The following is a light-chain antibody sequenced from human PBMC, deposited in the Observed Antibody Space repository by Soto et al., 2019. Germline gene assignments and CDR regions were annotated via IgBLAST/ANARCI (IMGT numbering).Light chain of an antibody. CDR1: SSDVGGYNY. CDR3: SSYTSSSTRV. CDR2: DVS. J-gene: IGLJ3*02. Sequence: QSVLTQPASVSGSPGQSITISCTGTSSDVGGYNYGSWYQQHPGKAPKLMIYDVSNRPSGVSNRFSGSKSGNTASLTISGLQAEDEADYYCSSYTSSSTRVFGGRTKLTVL. V-gene: IGLV2-14*01.